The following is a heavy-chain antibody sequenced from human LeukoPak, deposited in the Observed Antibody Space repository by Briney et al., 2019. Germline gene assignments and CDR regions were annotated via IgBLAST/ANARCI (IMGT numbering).Heavy chain of an antibody. V-gene: IGHV4-38-2*02. CDR1: GHSITTGYF. J-gene: IGHJ5*01. CDR3: VTDVLLCGGSICNFFDP. CDR2: VSHSGTT. Sequence: WETLSLTCSVSGHSITTGYFWAWIRPSPGKGLEWIVSVSHSGTTHYNPPLKSRVTIPLDTSRNQLSLKLSSVTAADTAVYYCVTDVLLCGGSICNFFDPWGQGTLVTVSS. D-gene: IGHD2-15*01.